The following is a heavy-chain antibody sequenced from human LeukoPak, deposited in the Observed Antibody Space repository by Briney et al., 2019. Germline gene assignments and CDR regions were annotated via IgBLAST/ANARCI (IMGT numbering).Heavy chain of an antibody. CDR1: GGSISSYY. D-gene: IGHD3-16*01. CDR2: IYYSGST. CDR3: ARDMERVMITFGGPKRYFDL. Sequence: PSETLSLTCTVSGGSISSYYWSWIRQPPGKGLEWIGYIYYSGSTNYNPSLKSRVTISVDTSKNQFSLKLSSVTAADTAVYYCARDMERVMITFGGPKRYFDLWGHGTLVTVSS. V-gene: IGHV4-59*01. J-gene: IGHJ2*01.